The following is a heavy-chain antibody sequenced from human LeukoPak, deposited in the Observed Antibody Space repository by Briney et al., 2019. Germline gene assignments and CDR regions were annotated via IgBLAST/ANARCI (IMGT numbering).Heavy chain of an antibody. D-gene: IGHD5-12*01. CDR1: GGSISTFY. V-gene: IGHV4-4*07. CDR2: IFTSGNT. CDR3: ARALIVATTFDY. Sequence: SETLSLTCTVSGGSISTFYWSWIRQPAGKGLEWIGRIFTSGNTNYNPSLKSRVTMSIDTSKNQFSLKLSSVTASDTAVYYCARALIVATTFDYWGQGTLVTVSS. J-gene: IGHJ4*02.